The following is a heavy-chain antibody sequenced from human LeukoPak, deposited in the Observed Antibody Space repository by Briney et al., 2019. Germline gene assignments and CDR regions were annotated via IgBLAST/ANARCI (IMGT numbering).Heavy chain of an antibody. CDR1: GFIFSSYS. CDR3: ARLVTTADDY. J-gene: IGHJ4*02. Sequence: PGGSLRLSCAASGFIFSSYSMNWVRQAPGKGLEWVSSISSSSSYIYYADSVKGRFTISRDNAKNSLYLQMNSLRAEDTAVYYCARLVTTADDYWGQGTLVTVSS. V-gene: IGHV3-21*01. D-gene: IGHD4-17*01. CDR2: ISSSSSYI.